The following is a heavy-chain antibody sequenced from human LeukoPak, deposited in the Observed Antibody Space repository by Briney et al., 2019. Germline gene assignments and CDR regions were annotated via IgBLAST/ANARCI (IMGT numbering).Heavy chain of an antibody. CDR2: ISWNSGSI. V-gene: IGHV3-9*01. CDR1: GFTFDDYA. J-gene: IGHJ4*02. Sequence: PGRSLRLSCAASGFTFDDYAMHWVRQAPGKGLEWVSGISWNSGSIGYADSVKGRFTISRDNAKNSLYLQMNSLRAEDTALYYCAKGREVATNRYDYWGQGTLVTVSS. CDR3: AKGREVATNRYDY. D-gene: IGHD5-24*01.